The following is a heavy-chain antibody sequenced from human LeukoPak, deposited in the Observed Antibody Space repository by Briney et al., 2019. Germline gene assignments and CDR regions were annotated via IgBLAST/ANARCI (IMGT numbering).Heavy chain of an antibody. J-gene: IGHJ6*02. CDR1: GYTFTSYY. D-gene: IGHD4-23*01. V-gene: IGHV1-46*01. CDR2: INPSGGST. Sequence: ASVKVSCKASGYTFTSYYMHWVRQAPGRGLEWMGIINPSGGSTSYAQKFQGRVTMTRDTSTSTVYMELSSLRSEDTAVYYCARDRLYGGNSHYYYYGMDVWGQGTTVTVSS. CDR3: ARDRLYGGNSHYYYYGMDV.